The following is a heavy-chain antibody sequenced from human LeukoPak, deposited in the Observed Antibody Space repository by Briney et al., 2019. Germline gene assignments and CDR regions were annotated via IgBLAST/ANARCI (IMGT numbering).Heavy chain of an antibody. D-gene: IGHD6-19*01. J-gene: IGHJ5*01. V-gene: IGHV3-53*01. CDR3: ARELGPTKYSSGWYERGWFDS. Sequence: PGGSLRLSCAASGFTVSSDYMSWVRQAPGKGLEWVSVIYSSGTTYYADSVKGRFTISRDNSKNTLYLQMNSLRVDDTAVYYCARELGPTKYSSGWYERGWFDSWGQGTLVTVSS. CDR2: IYSSGTT. CDR1: GFTVSSDY.